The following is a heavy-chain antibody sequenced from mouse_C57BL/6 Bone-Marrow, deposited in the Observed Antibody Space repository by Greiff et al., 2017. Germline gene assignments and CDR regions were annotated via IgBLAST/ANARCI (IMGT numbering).Heavy chain of an antibody. Sequence: VQLQQPGTELVKPGASVKLSCKASGYTFTSYWMHWVKQRPGQGLEWIGNINPSNGGTKYNEKFKSKATLTVDKSSSTAYMQLSSLTSEDSAVXYCARMDYYGSIYWYFDVWGTGTTVTVSS. CDR3: ARMDYYGSIYWYFDV. J-gene: IGHJ1*03. CDR1: GYTFTSYW. V-gene: IGHV1-53*01. D-gene: IGHD1-1*01. CDR2: INPSNGGT.